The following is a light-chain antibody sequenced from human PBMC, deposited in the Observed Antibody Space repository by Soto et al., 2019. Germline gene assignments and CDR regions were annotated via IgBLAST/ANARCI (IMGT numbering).Light chain of an antibody. CDR3: QQRSNWPPEIT. V-gene: IGKV3-11*01. Sequence: EIVLTQSPATLSLSPGERATLSCRASQSISIYLAWYQQKPGQAPRLLIYDVFNRATGIPARFSGSGSGPDFTLTISSLEPEDFAVYYCQQRSNWPPEITFGQGTRLDIK. CDR2: DVF. CDR1: QSISIY. J-gene: IGKJ5*01.